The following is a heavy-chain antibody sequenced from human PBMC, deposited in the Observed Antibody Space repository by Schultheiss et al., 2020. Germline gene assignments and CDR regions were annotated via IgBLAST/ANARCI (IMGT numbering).Heavy chain of an antibody. Sequence: SATLSLTCTVSGGSISSSSYYWGWIRQPPGKGLEWIGSIYYSGSTYYNPSLKSRVTITVDTSKNQFSLKLSSVTAADTAMYYCARLHCSGGSCYSLRYYFDFWGQGILVTGAS. CDR2: IYYSGST. J-gene: IGHJ4*02. D-gene: IGHD2-15*01. V-gene: IGHV4-39*01. CDR3: ARLHCSGGSCYSLRYYFDF. CDR1: GGSISSSSYY.